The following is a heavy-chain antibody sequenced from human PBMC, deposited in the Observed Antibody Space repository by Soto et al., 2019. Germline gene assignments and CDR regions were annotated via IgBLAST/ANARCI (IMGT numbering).Heavy chain of an antibody. CDR2: ISGSGGST. V-gene: IGHV3-23*01. CDR3: ARRGSGSYYDY. Sequence: EVQLLESGGGLVQPGGSLRLSCVASGFTFSSYAMRWVRQAPVKGLEWVSAISGSGGSTYYADSVKGRFTISRDNSKNTLYLQTNSLRAEDTAVYYCARRGSGSYYDYWGQGTLVTVSS. D-gene: IGHD1-26*01. J-gene: IGHJ4*02. CDR1: GFTFSSYA.